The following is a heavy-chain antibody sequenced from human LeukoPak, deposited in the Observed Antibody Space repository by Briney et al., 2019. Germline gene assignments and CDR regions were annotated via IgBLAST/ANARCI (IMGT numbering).Heavy chain of an antibody. CDR2: IEEDGSEK. J-gene: IGHJ3*02. V-gene: IGHV3-7*01. D-gene: IGHD3-10*01. CDR1: GFTFSTYW. CDR3: GRGHGVI. Sequence: PGGSLRLSCAASGFTFSTYWMGWVRQAPGKGLEWVANIEEDGSEKYYVDSAKGRFTISRDNAKNSLFLQMNSLRVEDTAVYYCGRGHGVIWGQGTMVTVFS.